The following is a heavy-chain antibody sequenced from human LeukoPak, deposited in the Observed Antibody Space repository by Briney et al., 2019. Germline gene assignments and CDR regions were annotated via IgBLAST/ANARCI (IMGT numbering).Heavy chain of an antibody. J-gene: IGHJ2*01. D-gene: IGHD1-26*01. CDR1: GGSINNYY. CDR3: ARGVVGARRYFDL. V-gene: IGHV4-59*01. CDR2: IYYTGST. Sequence: PSETLSLTCTVSGGSINNYYGSWIRQPPGKGLEWIGYIYYTGSTSYNPSLKGRVTISVDTSKNQFSLELTSVTPADTAVYYCARGVVGARRYFDLWGRGALVTVSS.